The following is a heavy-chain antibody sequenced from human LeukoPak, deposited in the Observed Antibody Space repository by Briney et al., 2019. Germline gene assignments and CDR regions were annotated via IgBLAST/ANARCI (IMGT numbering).Heavy chain of an antibody. CDR1: GLTFRSYW. V-gene: IGHV3-53*01. D-gene: IGHD1-14*01. J-gene: IGHJ4*02. CDR2: IYSGGST. Sequence: PGGSLRLSCAASGLTFRSYWMSWVRQAPGKGLEWVSVIYSGGSTYYADSVKGRFTISRDNSKNTLYLQMSSLRAEDTAVYYCARTPVNNHSKFAFDYWGQGTLVTVSS. CDR3: ARTPVNNHSKFAFDY.